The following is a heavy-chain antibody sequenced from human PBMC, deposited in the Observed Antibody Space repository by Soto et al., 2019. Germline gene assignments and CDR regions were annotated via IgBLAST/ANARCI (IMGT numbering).Heavy chain of an antibody. CDR3: AGRTPIAPT. CDR2: IFHAGGT. D-gene: IGHD6-13*01. J-gene: IGHJ5*02. V-gene: IGHV4-4*02. Sequence: QVQLQESGPGLVEPTGTLSLTCGVSGGSFSSGDWWTWVRQPPGKGLEGIGEIFHAGGTSYNSSRXSRVTISLDKTKNQLSLRLTSVTAADTAIYYCAGRTPIAPTWGRGTLVIVSS. CDR1: GGSFSSGDW.